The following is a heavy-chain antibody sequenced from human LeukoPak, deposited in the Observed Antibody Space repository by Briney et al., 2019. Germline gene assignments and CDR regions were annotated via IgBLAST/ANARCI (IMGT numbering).Heavy chain of an antibody. D-gene: IGHD1-26*01. J-gene: IGHJ4*02. CDR2: ITWDSGRT. V-gene: IGHV3-43D*04. CDR3: VKGGSYYGYFDY. CDR1: GFTFDDYG. Sequence: GGFLRLSCAASGFTFDDYGMHWVRQAPGKGLDWVSLITWDSGRTYYADSVKGRFTISRDNSKNSLYLHMNSLRPEDTALYYCVKGGSYYGYFDYWGQGTLVTVSS.